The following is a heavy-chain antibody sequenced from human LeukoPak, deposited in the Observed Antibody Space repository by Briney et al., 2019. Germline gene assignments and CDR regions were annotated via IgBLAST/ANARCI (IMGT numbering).Heavy chain of an antibody. CDR3: ARDGLPVALDK. D-gene: IGHD2-2*01. Sequence: GRSLRLSCAASGFTFNRHWMTWVRQAPGKGLEWIANVNPDMSEKNYVESVKGRFTISRDKVKNSLYLQMNSLRGDDTAVYYCARDGLPVALDKWGQGTLVTVSS. V-gene: IGHV3-7*01. CDR1: GFTFNRHW. J-gene: IGHJ4*02. CDR2: VNPDMSEK.